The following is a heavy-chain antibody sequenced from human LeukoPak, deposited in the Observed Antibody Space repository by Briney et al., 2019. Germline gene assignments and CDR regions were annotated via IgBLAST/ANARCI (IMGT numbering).Heavy chain of an antibody. V-gene: IGHV4-39*07. CDR1: GGSISSYY. CDR2: IYYSGST. CDR3: ASLDSSGAGASFPYY. D-gene: IGHD3-22*01. J-gene: IGHJ4*02. Sequence: PSETLSLTCTVSGGSISSYYWGWIRQPPGKGLEWIGSIYYSGSTYYNPSLKSRVTISVDTSKNQFSLKLSSVTAADTAVYYCASLDSSGAGASFPYYWGQGTLVTVSS.